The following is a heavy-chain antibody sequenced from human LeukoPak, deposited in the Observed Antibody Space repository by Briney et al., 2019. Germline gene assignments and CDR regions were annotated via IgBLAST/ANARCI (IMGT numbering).Heavy chain of an antibody. CDR2: IIGSGGST. V-gene: IGHV3-23*01. D-gene: IGHD3-3*01. J-gene: IGHJ4*02. CDR3: AKYLKAGFLEWLLPFDY. CDR1: GFTFSSYA. Sequence: GGSLRLSCAASGFTFSSYAMSWVRQAPGKGLEWVSAIIGSGGSTYYADSVKGRFTISRDNSKNTLYLQMNSLRAEDTAVYYCAKYLKAGFLEWLLPFDYWGQGTLVTVSS.